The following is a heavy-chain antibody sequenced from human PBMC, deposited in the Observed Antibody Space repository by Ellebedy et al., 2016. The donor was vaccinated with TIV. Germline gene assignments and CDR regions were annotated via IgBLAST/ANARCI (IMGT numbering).Heavy chain of an antibody. CDR3: ARVSGDYYFVMDV. D-gene: IGHD1-26*01. J-gene: IGHJ6*02. CDR1: GGSNRSYY. V-gene: IGHV4-4*07. CDR2: IYPTGST. Sequence: MPSETLSLTCTVSGGSNRSYYWSWIRQPAGKGLEWIVRIYPTGSTSYSPTLTSRITMSIDTSKNQFSLKMTSVTAADTAVYYCARVSGDYYFVMDVWGQGTTVTVSS.